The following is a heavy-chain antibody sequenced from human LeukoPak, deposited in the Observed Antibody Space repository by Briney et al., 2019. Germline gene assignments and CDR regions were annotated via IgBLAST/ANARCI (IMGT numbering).Heavy chain of an antibody. J-gene: IGHJ4*02. CDR2: ISGSGTST. D-gene: IGHD3-22*01. Sequence: GGSLRLSCAASGFTFRSYGMSWVRQAPGKGLEWVLAISGSGTSTYYADSVKGRFTIYRDNSKNTLYLQMNSLRAEDTAVYYCEGTYYYDSSDDYWGQGALVTVSS. CDR3: EGTYYYDSSDDY. V-gene: IGHV3-23*01. CDR1: GFTFRSYG.